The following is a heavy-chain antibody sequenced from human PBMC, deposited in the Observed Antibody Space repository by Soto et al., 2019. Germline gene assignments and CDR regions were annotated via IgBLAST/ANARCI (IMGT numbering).Heavy chain of an antibody. Sequence: SETLSLTCTVSGGSISGYYWSWLRQPPGKGLEWIGYIYNIGSTNYNPSLKSRVTMSIDRSKNQFSLKLSSVTAADTAVYYCAGSGYYHNSGMDVWGQGTTVTVSS. D-gene: IGHD3-22*01. J-gene: IGHJ6*02. CDR3: AGSGYYHNSGMDV. CDR1: GGSISGYY. V-gene: IGHV4-59*12. CDR2: IYNIGST.